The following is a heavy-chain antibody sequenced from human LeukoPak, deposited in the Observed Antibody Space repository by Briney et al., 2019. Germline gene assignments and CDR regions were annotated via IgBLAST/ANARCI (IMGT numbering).Heavy chain of an antibody. CDR3: TRDPTYYLRYGYFDF. CDR2: INSVSSHI. J-gene: IGHJ4*02. Sequence: GGSLRLSCAASGFSLTSSAMNWVRQAPGRGLEWVSSINSVSSHIYYANSVRGRFTISRDNAKNSLYLQMSSLTAEDTAVYYCTRDPTYYLRYGYFDFWGQGVLVTVSS. CDR1: GFSLTSSA. V-gene: IGHV3-21*01. D-gene: IGHD3-9*01.